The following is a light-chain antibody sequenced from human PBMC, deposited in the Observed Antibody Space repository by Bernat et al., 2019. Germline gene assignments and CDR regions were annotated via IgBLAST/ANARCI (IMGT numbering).Light chain of an antibody. Sequence: QSALTQPASVSGSPGQSITISCTGTSSDVGGYNSVSWYQQHPGKAPKLMIYDVSNRPSGVSNRFSGSKSGNTASLTISGLQAEDEADYYCSSYTNTITRVVLGGGTKLTV. CDR1: SSDVGGYNS. V-gene: IGLV2-14*03. J-gene: IGLJ2*01. CDR3: SSYTNTITRVV. CDR2: DVS.